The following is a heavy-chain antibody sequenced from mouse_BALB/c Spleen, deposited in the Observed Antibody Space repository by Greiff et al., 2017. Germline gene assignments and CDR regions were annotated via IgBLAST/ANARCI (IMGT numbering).Heavy chain of an antibody. J-gene: IGHJ1*01. D-gene: IGHD1-2*01. CDR2: IWAGGST. V-gene: IGHV2-9*02. CDR1: GFSLTSYG. Sequence: VKLMESGPGLVAPSQSLSITCTVSGFSLTSYGVHWVRQPPGKGLEWLGVIWAGGSTNYNSALMSRLSISKDNSKSQVFLKMNSLQTDDTAMYYCAREGEFITTATRYFDVWGAGTTVTVSS. CDR3: AREGEFITTATRYFDV.